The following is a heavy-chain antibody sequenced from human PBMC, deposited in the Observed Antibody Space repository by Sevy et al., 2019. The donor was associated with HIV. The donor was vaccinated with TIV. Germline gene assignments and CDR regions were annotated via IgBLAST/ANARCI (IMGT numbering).Heavy chain of an antibody. CDR3: ARGGPYYSDGSGYSDAFDM. Sequence: GGSLRLSCSVSGLTFSTYTFNWVRQAPGKGLEWVSSMSSSGTYTFYADSVKGRFTSSRDNAKNSLYLQMNSLRGEDTAIYYCARGGPYYSDGSGYSDAFDMWGQGTKVTVSS. J-gene: IGHJ3*02. CDR2: MSSSGTYT. V-gene: IGHV3-21*01. CDR1: GLTFSTYT. D-gene: IGHD3-22*01.